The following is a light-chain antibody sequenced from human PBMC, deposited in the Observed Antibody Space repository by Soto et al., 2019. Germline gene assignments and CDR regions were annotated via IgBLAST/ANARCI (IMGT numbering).Light chain of an antibody. Sequence: DIQMTQSPSSLSASVGDRVTITCRASQDISAYLAWYQQKPGKDTKLLIYSASTLQLGVPSRFSGSGSGTDFTLTISSLQPEDVATYYCQKFNTAPLTFGQGTRLEI. J-gene: IGKJ5*01. V-gene: IGKV1-27*01. CDR1: QDISAY. CDR2: SAS. CDR3: QKFNTAPLT.